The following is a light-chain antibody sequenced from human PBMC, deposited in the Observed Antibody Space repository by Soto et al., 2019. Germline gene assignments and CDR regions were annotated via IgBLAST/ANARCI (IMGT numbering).Light chain of an antibody. Sequence: QSVLTQTPSVSGAPGQKITMSCTGSSSNIGAGYDVHWYQQLPGAAPRLLIYADNNRPSGVPDRFSASNSGTSASLAITGLQGEDEAVYYCQSYDSSLTGYVAFGGGTKVTVL. CDR2: ADN. J-gene: IGLJ2*01. CDR3: QSYDSSLTGYVA. V-gene: IGLV1-40*01. CDR1: SSNIGAGYD.